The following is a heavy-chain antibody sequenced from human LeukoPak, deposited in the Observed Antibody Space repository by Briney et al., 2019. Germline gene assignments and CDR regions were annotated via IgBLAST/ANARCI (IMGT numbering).Heavy chain of an antibody. CDR3: ARGAYTAMALRYDY. CDR2: ISISSSYT. D-gene: IGHD5-18*01. V-gene: IGHV3-11*06. J-gene: IGHJ4*02. CDR1: GVTFSDYY. Sequence: GRSLRLSCPPSGVTFSDYYTSWTRQPPGKGREWLSYISISSSYTNYADSVKGRFTISRDNAKNSLYLQKNSLRAEDTAVYYCARGAYTAMALRYDYWGQGTLVTVSS.